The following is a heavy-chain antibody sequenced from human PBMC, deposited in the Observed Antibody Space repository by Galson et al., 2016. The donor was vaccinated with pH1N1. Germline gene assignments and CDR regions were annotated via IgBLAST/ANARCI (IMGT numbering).Heavy chain of an antibody. J-gene: IGHJ5*02. CDR1: GDSITRGGSY. V-gene: IGHV4-31*11. D-gene: IGHD3-16*01. Sequence: TLSLTCAVSGDSITRGGSYWSWIRQHPGKGLEWIGFIRHNGVTDYTPSLMGRVAISLDPSRNPFSLNLYSVTAADTAVYDCIRTGATFGGTWGQGTLVTVSS. CDR2: IRHNGVT. CDR3: IRTGATFGGT.